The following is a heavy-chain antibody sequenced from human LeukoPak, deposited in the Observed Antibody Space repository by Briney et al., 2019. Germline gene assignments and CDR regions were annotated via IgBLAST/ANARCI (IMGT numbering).Heavy chain of an antibody. CDR2: IRSKAYGGTT. J-gene: IGHJ6*03. CDR3: TRPPLWDGDYYYYMDV. Sequence: QPGGSLRLSCAASGFTFGDYAMSWVRQAPGKGLEWVGFIRSKAYGGTTEYAASVKGRFTISRDDSKSIAYLQMNSLKTEDTAVYYCTRPPLWDGDYYYYMDVWGKGTTVTVSS. V-gene: IGHV3-49*04. D-gene: IGHD4-17*01. CDR1: GFTFGDYA.